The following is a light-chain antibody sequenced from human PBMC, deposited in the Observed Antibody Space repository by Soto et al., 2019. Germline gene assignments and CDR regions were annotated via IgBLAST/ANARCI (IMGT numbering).Light chain of an antibody. J-gene: IGKJ3*01. CDR3: QQRGKWPEFT. V-gene: IGKV3-11*01. Sequence: EIVLTQSPATLSLSPGERATLSCRASQTVSNYLAWYQQKPGQAPRLLIYDAYNRATGIPARFSGSGSWTDFTLTISSLEPEDFAVYYCQQRGKWPEFTFGPGTKVEIK. CDR1: QTVSNY. CDR2: DAY.